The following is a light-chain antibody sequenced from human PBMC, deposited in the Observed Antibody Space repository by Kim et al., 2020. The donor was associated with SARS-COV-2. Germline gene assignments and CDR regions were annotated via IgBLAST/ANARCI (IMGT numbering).Light chain of an antibody. Sequence: DIQMTQSPSSVSASVGDRVTINCRASQGISRWLDWYQQKPGKAPKLLIYAASSLQSGVPSRFSGSGSGTDFTLTISSLQPEDFATYYCQQDNSFPLTFGGRTKVDSK. CDR2: AAS. CDR1: QGISRW. V-gene: IGKV1-12*01. CDR3: QQDNSFPLT. J-gene: IGKJ4*01.